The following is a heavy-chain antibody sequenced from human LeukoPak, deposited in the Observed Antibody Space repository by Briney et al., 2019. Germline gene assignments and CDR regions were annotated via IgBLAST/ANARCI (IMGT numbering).Heavy chain of an antibody. Sequence: GGSLRLSCAASGFTFSSYGMRWVRQAPGKGLEWVSDISGSGGSTCYTDSVKGRFTISRAKSKNTLYLQMNSLRAEDPAVYYCARDGRYCSGGRCYSAYWGQGTLVTVSS. CDR3: ARDGRYCSGGRCYSAY. D-gene: IGHD2-15*01. CDR1: GFTFSSYG. CDR2: ISGSGGST. J-gene: IGHJ4*02. V-gene: IGHV3-23*01.